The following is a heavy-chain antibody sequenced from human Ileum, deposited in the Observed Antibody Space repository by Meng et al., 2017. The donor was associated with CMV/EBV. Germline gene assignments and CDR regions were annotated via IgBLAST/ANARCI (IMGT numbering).Heavy chain of an antibody. V-gene: IGHV4-39*01. J-gene: IGHJ4*02. D-gene: IGHD6-6*01. CDR3: TRQSHTEDIAARFSSDSLH. Sequence: SETLSLTCAVSGASLTSGSYSWGWIRQPPGEGLEWIGSIFFNAGSTSYTPSLKTRVSISVDTSKNELSLRLSSVTAADTAVYYCTRQSHTEDIAARFSSDSLHWGQGILVTVSS. CDR1: GASLTSGSYS. CDR2: IFFNAGST.